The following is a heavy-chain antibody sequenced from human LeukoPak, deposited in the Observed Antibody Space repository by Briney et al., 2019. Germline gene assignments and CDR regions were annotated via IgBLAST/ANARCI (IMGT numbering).Heavy chain of an antibody. CDR3: AVLKVLDY. V-gene: IGHV1-2*02. Sequence: GASVKVSCKASGYTFTSYDINWVRQATGQGLEWMGWINPNSGGTNYAQKFQGRVTMTRDTSISTAYMELSRLRSDDTAVYYCAVLKVLDYWGQGTLVTVSS. CDR2: INPNSGGT. CDR1: GYTFTSYD. J-gene: IGHJ4*02.